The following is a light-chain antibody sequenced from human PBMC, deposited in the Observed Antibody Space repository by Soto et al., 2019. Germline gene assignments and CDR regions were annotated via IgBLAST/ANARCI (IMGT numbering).Light chain of an antibody. Sequence: QSALTQPASVSGSPGQSITISCTATSSDIGGYKYVSWYQHHPGTAPKLMIYDVTNRPSGVSNRFSGSKSGNTASLTISGLQAEDEGDYYCTSYASSSTPVVFGGGTKLTVL. CDR3: TSYASSSTPVV. V-gene: IGLV2-14*03. CDR1: SSDIGGYKY. J-gene: IGLJ2*01. CDR2: DVT.